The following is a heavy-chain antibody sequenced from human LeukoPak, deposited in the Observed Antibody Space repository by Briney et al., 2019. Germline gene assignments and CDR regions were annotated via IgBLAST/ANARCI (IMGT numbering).Heavy chain of an antibody. Sequence: GGSLRLSCAASGFTFSSYSMNWVRQAPGKGLEWVSSISSSSSYIYYADSVKGRFTISRDNAKNSLYLQMNSLRAEDTAVYYCARYRSSTNCYNGAFDYWGQGTLVTVSS. CDR3: ARYRSSTNCYNGAFDY. CDR1: GFTFSSYS. V-gene: IGHV3-21*01. J-gene: IGHJ4*02. D-gene: IGHD2-2*02. CDR2: ISSSSSYI.